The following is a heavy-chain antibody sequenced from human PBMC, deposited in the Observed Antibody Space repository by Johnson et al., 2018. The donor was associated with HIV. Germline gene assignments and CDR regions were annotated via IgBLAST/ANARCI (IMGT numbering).Heavy chain of an antibody. CDR3: TTPWYDTEDAFDI. V-gene: IGHV3-15*01. J-gene: IGHJ3*02. CDR2: IRSKTDGGTT. D-gene: IGHD3-9*01. Sequence: GQLVESGGGLVQPGGSLKLSCAASGFTFSGSAMHWVRQASGKGLEWVGRIRSKTDGGTTDYAAPVKGRVPISRDDSKNTLYLQMNRLKTEDTAVDYCTTPWYDTEDAFDIWGQGTMVTVSS. CDR1: GFTFSGSA.